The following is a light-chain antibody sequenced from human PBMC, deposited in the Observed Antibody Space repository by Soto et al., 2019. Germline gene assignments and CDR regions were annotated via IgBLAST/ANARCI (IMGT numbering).Light chain of an antibody. V-gene: IGKV3-15*01. CDR3: QQYFEWPPMT. CDR2: GAS. CDR1: ETVATN. J-gene: IGKJ1*01. Sequence: VMTQSPATLSVSPGERATLSCWASETVATNLAWYQQKPGQAPRLLISGASTRAAGISDRFRGSGSGTEFTLTISSLRSEDSAIYDCQQYFEWPPMTFGQVTKV.